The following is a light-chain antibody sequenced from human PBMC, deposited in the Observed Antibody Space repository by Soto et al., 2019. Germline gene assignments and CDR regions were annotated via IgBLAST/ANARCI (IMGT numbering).Light chain of an antibody. CDR2: NVS. Sequence: QSALTQPASVSGSPGQSIAISCTGTSSDVGGYNSVSWYQQHPGKAPKLMIYNVSNRPSGVSDHFSGSKSGNTASLTISGLQAEDEADYYCSSYTSSNTYVFGTGTKLTVL. J-gene: IGLJ1*01. CDR1: SSDVGGYNS. V-gene: IGLV2-14*03. CDR3: SSYTSSNTYV.